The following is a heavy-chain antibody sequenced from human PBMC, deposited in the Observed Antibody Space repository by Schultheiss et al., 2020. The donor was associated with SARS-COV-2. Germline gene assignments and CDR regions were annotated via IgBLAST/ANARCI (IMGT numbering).Heavy chain of an antibody. Sequence: SQTLSLTCAVSGYSISSGYYWGWIRQPPGKGLEWIGEINHSGSTNYNPSLKSRVTISVDTSKNQFSLKLSSVTAADTAVYYCARGPIAVAANDYWGQGTLVTVSS. CDR3: ARGPIAVAANDY. CDR1: GYSISSGYY. D-gene: IGHD6-19*01. J-gene: IGHJ4*02. V-gene: IGHV4-38-2*01. CDR2: INHSGST.